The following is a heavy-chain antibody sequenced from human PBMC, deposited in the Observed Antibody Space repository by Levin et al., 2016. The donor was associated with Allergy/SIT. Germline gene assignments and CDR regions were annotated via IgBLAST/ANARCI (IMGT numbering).Heavy chain of an antibody. V-gene: IGHV3-23*01. Sequence: GESLKISCAASGFTFSSYAMSWVRQAPGKGLEWVSAISGSGGSTYYADSVKGRFTISRDNSKNTLYLQMNSLRAEDTAVYYCAGDILTGYYAFDIWGQGTMVTVSS. D-gene: IGHD3-9*01. CDR2: ISGSGGST. J-gene: IGHJ3*02. CDR1: GFTFSSYA. CDR3: AGDILTGYYAFDI.